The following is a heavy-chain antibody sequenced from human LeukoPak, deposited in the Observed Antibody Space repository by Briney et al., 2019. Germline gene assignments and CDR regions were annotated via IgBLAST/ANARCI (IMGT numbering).Heavy chain of an antibody. CDR1: AFSCSSCS. CDR2: ISITSIYV. D-gene: IGHD4-17*01. V-gene: IGHV3-21*01. Sequence: PGGSLRLSCAASAFSCSSCSMEWVRQAPGKGREGVSSISITSIYVYYADSVKGRFTISRDNAKNSLYLQMNSRGAEDTAVYYWARHYGDYPPDDWGQGTLVTASS. J-gene: IGHJ4*02. CDR3: ARHYGDYPPDD.